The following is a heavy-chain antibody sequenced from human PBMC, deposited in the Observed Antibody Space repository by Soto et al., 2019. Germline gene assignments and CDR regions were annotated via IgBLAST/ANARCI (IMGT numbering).Heavy chain of an antibody. CDR2: VYYTGTT. Sequence: QVQLQESGPGLVKPSETLSLTCTVSGGFVSRASYFWSWIRQPPGKEMEFIASVYYTGTTKYSPSLKRRATISLDTSKNQLFPNLSSVPTADTAIYYCARMRCVEVTYWFAPWRQGILVTVS. J-gene: IGHJ5*02. D-gene: IGHD2-15*01. CDR3: ARMRCVEVTYWFAP. CDR1: GGFVSRASYF. V-gene: IGHV4-61*01.